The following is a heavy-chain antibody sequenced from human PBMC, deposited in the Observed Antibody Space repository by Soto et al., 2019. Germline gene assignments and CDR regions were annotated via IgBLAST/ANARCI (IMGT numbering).Heavy chain of an antibody. CDR2: ISGSGGTTYT. CDR3: AKGRDYGGNYRDY. J-gene: IGHJ4*02. D-gene: IGHD4-17*01. Sequence: EVQLLKSGGGLVQPGGSLRLSCAASGFTFNSYVMSWVRQAPGKGLEWVSAISGSGGTTYTYYADSVKGRFTISRDNSQNTLYLHMNSLRVEDTAVYYCAKGRDYGGNYRDYWGQGTLVSVSS. CDR1: GFTFNSYV. V-gene: IGHV3-23*01.